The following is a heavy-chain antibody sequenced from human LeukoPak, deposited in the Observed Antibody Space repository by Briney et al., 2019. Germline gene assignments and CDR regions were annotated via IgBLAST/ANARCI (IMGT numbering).Heavy chain of an antibody. Sequence: GGSLRLSCAASGFTFSSYSMNWVRQAPGKGLEWVSVIYSGGSTYYADSVKGRFTISRHNSKNTLYLQMNSLRAEGTAVYYCASRSSSGSFDYWGQGTVVTVSS. D-gene: IGHD3-22*01. CDR2: IYSGGST. J-gene: IGHJ4*02. CDR1: GFTFSSYS. CDR3: ASRSSSGSFDY. V-gene: IGHV3-53*04.